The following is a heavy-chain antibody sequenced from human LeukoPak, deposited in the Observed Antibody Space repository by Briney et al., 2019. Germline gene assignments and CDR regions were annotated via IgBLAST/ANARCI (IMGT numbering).Heavy chain of an antibody. J-gene: IGHJ4*02. Sequence: GGSLRLSCAASGFTFTSYSMHWVRQAPGKGLEWVAVITYGGNNEYYADSVKGRFTISRDNSKNTVYLQMNSLRTEDTAMYYCARGYGVPPKVGYWGQGTLVTVSS. D-gene: IGHD4-17*01. V-gene: IGHV3-30*03. CDR2: ITYGGNNE. CDR3: ARGYGVPPKVGY. CDR1: GFTFTSYS.